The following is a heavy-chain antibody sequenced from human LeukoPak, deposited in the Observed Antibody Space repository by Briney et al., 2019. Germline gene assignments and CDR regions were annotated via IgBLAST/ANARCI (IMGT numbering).Heavy chain of an antibody. Sequence: GGSLRLSCAASGFIFNIYWMSWVRQAPGKGLEWVANIKEDGSEKYYVDSEKGRFTISRDNAKNSLYLQMNSLRAEDTAVYYCARNTGWVSDYWGQGTLVTVSS. CDR2: IKEDGSEK. D-gene: IGHD6-19*01. J-gene: IGHJ4*02. CDR3: ARNTGWVSDY. V-gene: IGHV3-7*04. CDR1: GFIFNIYW.